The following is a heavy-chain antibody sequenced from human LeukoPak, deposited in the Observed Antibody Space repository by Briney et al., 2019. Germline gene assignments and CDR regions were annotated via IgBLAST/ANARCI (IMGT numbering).Heavy chain of an antibody. Sequence: GGSLRLSCAASGFTFSSYAMHWVRQAPGKGLEWVAVISYDGSNKYYADSVKGRFTISRDNSKNTLYLQMNSLRAEDTAVYYCAKLLHYGEDYWGQGTLVTVSS. J-gene: IGHJ4*02. CDR2: ISYDGSNK. CDR1: GFTFSSYA. CDR3: AKLLHYGEDY. D-gene: IGHD4-17*01. V-gene: IGHV3-30*04.